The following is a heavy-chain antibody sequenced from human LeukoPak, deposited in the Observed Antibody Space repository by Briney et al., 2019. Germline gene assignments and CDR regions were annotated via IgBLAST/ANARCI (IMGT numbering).Heavy chain of an antibody. Sequence: SETLSLTCGVSGGSFSAYYWTWIRQPPGKGLEWIGEINHGGNTNYNPSLKSRVSISVDASKNHFSLNLTSVTAADTAVYYCARRPVVVRVNWFGPWGQGTLVTVSS. V-gene: IGHV4-34*01. D-gene: IGHD2-2*01. CDR1: GGSFSAYY. J-gene: IGHJ5*02. CDR3: ARRPVVVRVNWFGP. CDR2: INHGGNT.